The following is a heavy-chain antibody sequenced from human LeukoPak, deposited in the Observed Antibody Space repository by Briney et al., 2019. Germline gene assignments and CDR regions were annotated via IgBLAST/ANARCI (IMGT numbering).Heavy chain of an antibody. D-gene: IGHD3-10*01. CDR1: GYPFSAHF. CDR3: VRGTPTPGMGY. CDR2: IDTTTGNP. Sequence: ASVRVSCKASGYPFSAHFLNWVRQAPGQGLEWMGNIDTTTGNPRYAQDFTGRFVFSLDTSVSTAYLQITSLKADDTAAYYCVRGTPTPGMGYWGQGTQVTVSS. J-gene: IGHJ4*02. V-gene: IGHV7-4-1*02.